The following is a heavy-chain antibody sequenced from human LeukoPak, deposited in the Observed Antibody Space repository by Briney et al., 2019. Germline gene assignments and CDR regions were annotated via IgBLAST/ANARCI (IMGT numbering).Heavy chain of an antibody. Sequence: PSETLSLTCTVSGGSISSGDYYWSWVRQHPGKGLEWIGYIYYSGNTNYNPSLESRVTISLDTSKNQFSLRLSSVTAADTAVYYCARRLVIGPKDYFDYWGQGTPVTVSS. J-gene: IGHJ4*02. CDR1: GGSISSGDYY. V-gene: IGHV4-61*08. D-gene: IGHD3-9*01. CDR2: IYYSGNT. CDR3: ARRLVIGPKDYFDY.